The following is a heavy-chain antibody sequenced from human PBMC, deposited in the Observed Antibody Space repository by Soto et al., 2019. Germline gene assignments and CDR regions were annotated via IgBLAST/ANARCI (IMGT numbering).Heavy chain of an antibody. Sequence: QVQLVQSGAEVKKPGSSVKVSCKASGGTFSSYAISWVRQAPGQGLEWMGGIIPIFGTTNYAQKFQGRVTITAYECTSIAYMELSSLRSADTAVYYSTICPWVRTYYYYYYFMYVWGQGTTVTVSS. D-gene: IGHD3-10*02. CDR2: IIPIFGTT. V-gene: IGHV1-69*12. CDR3: TICPWVRTYYYYYYFMYV. J-gene: IGHJ6*02. CDR1: GGTFSSYA.